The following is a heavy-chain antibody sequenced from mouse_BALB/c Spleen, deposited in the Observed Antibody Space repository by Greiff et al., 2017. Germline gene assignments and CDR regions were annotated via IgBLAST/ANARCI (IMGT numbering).Heavy chain of an antibody. CDR3: ARRDYGNLFAD. D-gene: IGHD2-1*01. CDR1: GFTFSSYA. V-gene: IGHV5-6-5*01. Sequence: EVQLVESGGGLVKPGGSLKLSCAASGFTFSSYAMSWVRQTPEKRLEWVASISSGGSTYYPDSVKGRFTISRDNARNILYLQMSSLRSEDTAMYYCARRDYGNLFADWGQGTLVTVSA. CDR2: ISSGGST. J-gene: IGHJ3*01.